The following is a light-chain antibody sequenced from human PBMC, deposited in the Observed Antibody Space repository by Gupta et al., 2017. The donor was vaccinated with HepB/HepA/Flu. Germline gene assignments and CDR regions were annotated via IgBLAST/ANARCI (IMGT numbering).Light chain of an antibody. CDR2: NVS. CDR1: SSDVGTYNS. Sequence: SAPTQPASVSGSPGQSITISCTGTSSDVGTYNSVSWYQQPAGKPTKLMIFNVSKRPAGVSGRFSCSKSGNTASLTIAGHQAEDEADYYCTSDTSTIAVVFGGGTRLTVL. CDR3: TSDTSTIAVV. J-gene: IGLJ2*01. V-gene: IGLV2-14*03.